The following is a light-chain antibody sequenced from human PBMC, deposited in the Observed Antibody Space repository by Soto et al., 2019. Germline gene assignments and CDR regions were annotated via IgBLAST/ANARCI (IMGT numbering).Light chain of an antibody. CDR3: QQYNNWPPII. CDR1: QSVSSN. Sequence: EIVMTQSPATLSVSPGERATLSCRASQSVSSNLAWYQQKPGQAPRLIYGASTRATGIPARFSGSGSGTEFTLTISSLQSEDFAVYYCQQYNNWPPIIFGQGTRLEIK. CDR2: GAS. J-gene: IGKJ5*01. V-gene: IGKV3-15*01.